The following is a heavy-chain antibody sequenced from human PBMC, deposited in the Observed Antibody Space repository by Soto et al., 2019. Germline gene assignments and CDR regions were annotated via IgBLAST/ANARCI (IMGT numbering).Heavy chain of an antibody. CDR2: IMPVFRTP. V-gene: IGHV1-69*05. D-gene: IGHD2-8*01. J-gene: IGHJ6*02. CDR1: GGTFRTAA. Sequence: QVQLEQSGAEVKKPGSSVKVSCKASGGTFRTAAISWVRQAPGQGLEWMGGIMPVFRTPDYAQKFQGRVTITXDXSTTTAYMELSGLRSDDTAVYYCARDNDRPQLGGNYYYILDVWGQGTTITVSS. CDR3: ARDNDRPQLGGNYYYILDV.